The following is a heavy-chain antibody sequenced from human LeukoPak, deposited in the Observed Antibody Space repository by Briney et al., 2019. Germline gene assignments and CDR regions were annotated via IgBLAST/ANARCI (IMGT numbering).Heavy chain of an antibody. CDR2: IYISGST. V-gene: IGHV4-4*09. CDR1: GGSISSYY. J-gene: IGHJ5*02. CDR3: ARTSAGDFWSGYFNWFDP. D-gene: IGHD3-3*01. Sequence: SETLSLTCTVSGGSISSYYWSWIRQPPGKGLEWIGYIYISGSTNYNPSLKSRVTISVDTSKNQFSLKLSSVTAADTAVYYCARTSAGDFWSGYFNWFDPWGQGTLVTVSS.